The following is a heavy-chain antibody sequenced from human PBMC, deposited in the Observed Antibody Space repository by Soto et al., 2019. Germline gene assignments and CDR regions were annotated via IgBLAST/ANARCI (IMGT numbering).Heavy chain of an antibody. Sequence: SVKVSCTASGGTFSSNAIRWVRQAPGQGLEWMGGIIPIFGTANYAQKFQGRVTITADESTSTAYMELSSLRSEDTAVYYCARVKSTDWLLYVWGQGTLVTVSS. CDR3: ARVKSTDWLLYV. D-gene: IGHD3-9*01. V-gene: IGHV1-69*13. CDR1: GGTFSSNA. J-gene: IGHJ4*02. CDR2: IIPIFGTA.